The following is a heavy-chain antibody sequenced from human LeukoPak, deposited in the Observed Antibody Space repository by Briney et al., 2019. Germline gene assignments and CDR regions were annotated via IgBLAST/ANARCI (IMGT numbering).Heavy chain of an antibody. Sequence: GGSLRLSCAASGFTLTTYAMSWVRQAPGKGLEWVSTISGSGGTAYYADSVKGRFTISIDNSKNTLYLQMNSLRAEDTAVYYCAKVVAAADIGYWGQGTLVTVSS. J-gene: IGHJ4*02. V-gene: IGHV3-23*01. D-gene: IGHD6-13*01. CDR3: AKVVAAADIGY. CDR2: ISGSGGTA. CDR1: GFTLTTYA.